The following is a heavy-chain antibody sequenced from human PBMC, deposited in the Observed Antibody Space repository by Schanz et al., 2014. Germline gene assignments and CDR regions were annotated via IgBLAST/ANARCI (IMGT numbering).Heavy chain of an antibody. D-gene: IGHD5-12*01. CDR2: ISNDGSIK. V-gene: IGHV3-30-3*01. CDR1: GFTFSSYA. CDR3: ASPAGYSDYGTYFDF. Sequence: QVQLLQFGGGVVQPGRSLRLSCAASGFTFSSYAMHWVRQAPGKGLAWVALISNDGSIKYYADSVEGRFTISRDNSRNTLYLQMNSLRTEDTAVYYCASPAGYSDYGTYFDFWGQGTLVTVSS. J-gene: IGHJ4*02.